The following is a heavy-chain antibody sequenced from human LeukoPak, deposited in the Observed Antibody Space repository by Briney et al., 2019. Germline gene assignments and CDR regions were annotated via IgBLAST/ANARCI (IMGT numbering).Heavy chain of an antibody. J-gene: IGHJ6*03. V-gene: IGHV3-73*01. CDR3: TRLLAVAATRYYYYCMDV. CDR2: IRSKANSYAT. Sequence: GGSLRLSCAASGFTFSGSAMHWVRQASGKGLEWVGRIRSKANSYATAYAASVKGRFTISRDDSKNTAYLQMNSLKTEDTAVYYCTRLLAVAATRYYYYCMDVWGKGTTVTVSS. CDR1: GFTFSGSA. D-gene: IGHD2-15*01.